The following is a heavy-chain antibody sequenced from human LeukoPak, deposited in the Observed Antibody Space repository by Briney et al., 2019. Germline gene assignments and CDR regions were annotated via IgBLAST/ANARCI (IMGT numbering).Heavy chain of an antibody. J-gene: IGHJ3*02. V-gene: IGHV1-18*01. Sequence: ASVKVSCKASGYTFTSYGISWVRHAPGQGLEWMGWISAYNGNTNYAQKLQGRVTMTTDTSTSTAYMELRSLRSDDTAVYYCARDFVGYCSSTSCYYAFDIWGQGTMVTVSS. D-gene: IGHD2-2*01. CDR1: GYTFTSYG. CDR3: ARDFVGYCSSTSCYYAFDI. CDR2: ISAYNGNT.